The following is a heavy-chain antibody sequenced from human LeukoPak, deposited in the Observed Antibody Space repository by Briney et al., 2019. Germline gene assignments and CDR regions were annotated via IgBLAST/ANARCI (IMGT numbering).Heavy chain of an antibody. Sequence: ASVKVSCKASGYTFTGYYMHWVRQAPGQGLEWMGWINTNTGNPTYAEGFTGRFVFSLDTSVSTAYLQISSLKAEDTAVYYCARRDYYDSSGYYYSKRAFDIWGQGTMVTVSS. CDR2: INTNTGNP. V-gene: IGHV7-4-1*02. CDR1: GYTFTGYY. J-gene: IGHJ3*02. D-gene: IGHD3-22*01. CDR3: ARRDYYDSSGYYYSKRAFDI.